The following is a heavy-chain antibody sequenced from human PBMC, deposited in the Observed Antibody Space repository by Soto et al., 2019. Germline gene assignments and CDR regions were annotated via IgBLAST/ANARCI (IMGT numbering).Heavy chain of an antibody. J-gene: IGHJ6*02. D-gene: IGHD2-15*01. CDR3: ARQYCSGGSCYYYYGMDV. V-gene: IGHV1-69*13. Sequence: SVKVSCKASGGTFSSYAISWVRQAPGQGLEWVGGIIPIFGTANYAQKFQGRVTITADESTSTAYMELSSLRSEDTAVYYCARQYCSGGSCYYYYGMDVWGQRTTVTVSS. CDR2: IIPIFGTA. CDR1: GGTFSSYA.